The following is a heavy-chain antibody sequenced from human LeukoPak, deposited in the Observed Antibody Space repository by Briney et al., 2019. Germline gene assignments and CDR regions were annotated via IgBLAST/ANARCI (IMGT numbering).Heavy chain of an antibody. CDR1: GFTFSSYA. V-gene: IGHV3-23*01. D-gene: IGHD4-11*01. CDR2: ISGSGGST. CDR3: TRDPGTDYSTYYFDY. J-gene: IGHJ4*02. Sequence: GGSLRLSCAASGFTFSSYAMSWVRQAPGKGLEWVSAISGSGGSTYYADSVKGRFTISRDNAKNSLYLQMNSLRAEDTAVYYCTRDPGTDYSTYYFDYWGQGTLVTVSS.